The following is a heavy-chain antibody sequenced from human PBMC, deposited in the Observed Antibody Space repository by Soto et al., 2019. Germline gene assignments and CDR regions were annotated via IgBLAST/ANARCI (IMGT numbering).Heavy chain of an antibody. Sequence: ASVKVSCKASGYTFISYGISWVRQAPGQGLEWMGWISAYNGNTNYAQKLQGRVTMTTDTSTSTAYMELRSLRSDDTAVYYCARDPYSSSWYREYYGMDVWGQGTTVTVSS. CDR1: GYTFISYG. CDR3: ARDPYSSSWYREYYGMDV. J-gene: IGHJ6*02. CDR2: ISAYNGNT. V-gene: IGHV1-18*01. D-gene: IGHD6-13*01.